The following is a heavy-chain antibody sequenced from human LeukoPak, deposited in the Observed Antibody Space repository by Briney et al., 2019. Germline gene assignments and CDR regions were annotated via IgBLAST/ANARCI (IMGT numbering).Heavy chain of an antibody. CDR3: ARDETPTNGYDSYDF. Sequence: PGGSLRLSCAASGFTFNSYAMTWVRQAPGKGLEWVSAISGGGVNTYYADSVKGRFTISRDNAKNSLYLQMNSLRAEDTAVYYCARDETPTNGYDSYDFWGQGTLVTVST. D-gene: IGHD5-12*01. CDR1: GFTFNSYA. CDR2: ISGGGVNT. J-gene: IGHJ4*02. V-gene: IGHV3-23*01.